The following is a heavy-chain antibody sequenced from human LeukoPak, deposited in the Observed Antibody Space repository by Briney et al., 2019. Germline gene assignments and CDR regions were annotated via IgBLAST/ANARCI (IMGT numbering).Heavy chain of an antibody. J-gene: IGHJ4*02. CDR1: GYTFTTFG. Sequence: ASVKVSRKTSGYTFTTFGINWVRQAPGQELEWMGWISPYNGNTNYAQKLQGRATMTTDTPTNTAYMELRSLRSDDTAVYYCARDKGRAYSYGYVDYWGQGTLVTVS. D-gene: IGHD5-18*01. CDR2: ISPYNGNT. V-gene: IGHV1-18*01. CDR3: ARDKGRAYSYGYVDY.